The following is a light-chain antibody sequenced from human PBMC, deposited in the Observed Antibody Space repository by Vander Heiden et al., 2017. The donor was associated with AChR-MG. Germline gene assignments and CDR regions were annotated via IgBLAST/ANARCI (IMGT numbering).Light chain of an antibody. CDR3: QAWDSFTWV. CDR1: ILGDKY. Sequence: SSELTQPPSVSVSPGQTATITCSGDILGDKYASWYQQKPGQSPVWVIYKDIKRPSGIPERFSGSKSGNTATLTISGTQTIDEADYYCQAWDSFTWVFGGGTNLTVL. V-gene: IGLV3-1*01. CDR2: KDI. J-gene: IGLJ3*02.